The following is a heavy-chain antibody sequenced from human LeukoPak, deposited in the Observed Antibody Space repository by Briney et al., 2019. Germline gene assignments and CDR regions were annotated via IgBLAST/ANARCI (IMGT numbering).Heavy chain of an antibody. V-gene: IGHV4-59*08. D-gene: IGHD4-17*01. Sequence: SETLSLTCTVSGGSISSYYWSWIRQPPGKGLEWIGYIYYSGSTNYNPSLKSRVTISIDTSQSQFSLKLNSVTASDTAVYSCARRVPLYDYGDYGGLWFDPWGQGTLVTVSS. J-gene: IGHJ5*02. CDR3: ARRVPLYDYGDYGGLWFDP. CDR2: IYYSGST. CDR1: GGSISSYY.